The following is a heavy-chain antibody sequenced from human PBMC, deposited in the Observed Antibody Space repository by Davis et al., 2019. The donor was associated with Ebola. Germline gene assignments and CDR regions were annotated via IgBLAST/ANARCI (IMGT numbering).Heavy chain of an antibody. D-gene: IGHD6-19*01. V-gene: IGHV3-53*05. CDR2: IYDQST. CDR3: ATTQWLREFDN. Sequence: GESLKISCAASGFSVGSNYMTWVRQAPGKGLEWVSVIYDQSTAYADSVRGRFIISRDKSNNTLYLEMNSLRVDDTAVYYCATTQWLREFDNWGQGTLVTVSS. J-gene: IGHJ4*02. CDR1: GFSVGSNY.